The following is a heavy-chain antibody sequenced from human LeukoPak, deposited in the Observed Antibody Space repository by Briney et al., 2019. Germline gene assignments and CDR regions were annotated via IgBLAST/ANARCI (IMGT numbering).Heavy chain of an antibody. D-gene: IGHD1-26*01. Sequence: SVKVSCKASGGTFSSYAISWVRQAPGQGLEWMGRIIPILGIANYAQKFQGRVTITADKSTSTAYMELSSLRSEDTAVYYCARAVRWERTHWFDPWGQGTLVTVSS. CDR3: ARAVRWERTHWFDP. J-gene: IGHJ5*02. CDR1: GGTFSSYA. CDR2: IIPILGIA. V-gene: IGHV1-69*04.